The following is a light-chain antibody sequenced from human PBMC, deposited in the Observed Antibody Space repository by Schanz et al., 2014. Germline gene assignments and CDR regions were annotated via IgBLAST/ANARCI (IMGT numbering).Light chain of an antibody. J-gene: IGKJ2*01. CDR3: QQYIDWPRT. Sequence: EIVLTQSPATLSLSPGERATLSCRASQSVSSNLAWYQQKPGQAPRLLIYGASSRATGIPDRFSGSGSGTEFTLTITSLQSEDFAVYYCQQYIDWPRTFGQGTKLEI. V-gene: IGKV3D-15*01. CDR2: GAS. CDR1: QSVSSN.